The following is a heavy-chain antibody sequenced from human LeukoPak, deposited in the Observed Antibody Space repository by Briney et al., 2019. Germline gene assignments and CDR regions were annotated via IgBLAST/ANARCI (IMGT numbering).Heavy chain of an antibody. Sequence: SETLSLTCTVSGCTISSYYWNWIRQPPGKGLEWMGYIYYSGSTNYNPPLKSRLNTSADTSKNQFSLRLSSVTAADTAVYYYAREEGAVFDYWGQGTLVTVSS. D-gene: IGHD4/OR15-4a*01. V-gene: IGHV4-59*01. CDR3: AREEGAVFDY. CDR1: GCTISSYY. CDR2: IYYSGST. J-gene: IGHJ4*02.